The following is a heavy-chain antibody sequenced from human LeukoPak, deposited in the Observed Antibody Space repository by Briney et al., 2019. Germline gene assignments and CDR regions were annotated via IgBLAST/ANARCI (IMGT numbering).Heavy chain of an antibody. CDR3: AKDIRNDRFGGPGKY. V-gene: IGHV3-30*18. CDR1: GFTFSTYA. Sequence: GGSLRLSCVDSGFTFSTYAMHWVRQAPAKGLEWVAIISYDGSDKYYADSVKGRFTISRDNSKNTLYLQMNSLRAEDTAVYYCAKDIRNDRFGGPGKYWGQGTLVTVSS. CDR2: ISYDGSDK. D-gene: IGHD3-10*01. J-gene: IGHJ4*02.